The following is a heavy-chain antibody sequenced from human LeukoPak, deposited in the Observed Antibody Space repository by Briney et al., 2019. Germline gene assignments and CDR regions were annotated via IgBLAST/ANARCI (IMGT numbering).Heavy chain of an antibody. Sequence: QAGGSLRLSCAASGFTFSSYWMSWVRQAPGKGLEWVANIKQDGSEKYYVDSVKGRFTISRDNAKNSLYLQMNSLRAEDTAVYYCARGAELYEGNYFDYWGQGTLVTVSS. D-gene: IGHD1-26*01. CDR2: IKQDGSEK. CDR3: ARGAELYEGNYFDY. CDR1: GFTFSSYW. J-gene: IGHJ4*02. V-gene: IGHV3-7*01.